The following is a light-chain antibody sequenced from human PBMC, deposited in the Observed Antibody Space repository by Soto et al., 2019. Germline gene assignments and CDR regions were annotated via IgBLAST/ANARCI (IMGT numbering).Light chain of an antibody. CDR1: SSDVGGYNY. Sequence: QSALTQPASVSGSPGQSVTISCTGTSSDVGGYNYVSWYQRHPGKAPKLMIYEVSNRPSGFSNRFAGSKSGNTASLTISGLQAYDDADYYCTSYTSRSSLDVFGTGTKLTVL. V-gene: IGLV2-14*01. CDR2: EVS. J-gene: IGLJ1*01. CDR3: TSYTSRSSLDV.